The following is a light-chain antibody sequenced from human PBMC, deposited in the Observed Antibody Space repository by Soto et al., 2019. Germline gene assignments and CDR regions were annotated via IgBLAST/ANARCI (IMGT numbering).Light chain of an antibody. Sequence: DIQMTQSPSSLSASVGDRITITCRASQGIKNDLAWYQQKPGKAPKRLIYGASNLQSGVSARFGGSGSGTEFTLTINSLQPEDFATYYCLQHNSYPWTFGQGTKVEIK. J-gene: IGKJ1*01. CDR2: GAS. CDR3: LQHNSYPWT. V-gene: IGKV1-17*01. CDR1: QGIKND.